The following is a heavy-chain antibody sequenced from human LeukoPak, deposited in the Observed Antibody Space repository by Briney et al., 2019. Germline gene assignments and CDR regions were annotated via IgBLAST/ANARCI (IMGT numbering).Heavy chain of an antibody. Sequence: PSETLSLTCTVSGGSIRSYYWSWIRQPPGKGLEWIGYIHYTGITNYNPSLKSRVTISVDTSKNQFSLQLSSVTATDTAVYFCARHSSSWYPDYWGQGTLVTVSS. CDR3: ARHSSSWYPDY. V-gene: IGHV4-59*08. J-gene: IGHJ4*02. CDR2: IHYTGIT. CDR1: GGSIRSYY. D-gene: IGHD6-13*01.